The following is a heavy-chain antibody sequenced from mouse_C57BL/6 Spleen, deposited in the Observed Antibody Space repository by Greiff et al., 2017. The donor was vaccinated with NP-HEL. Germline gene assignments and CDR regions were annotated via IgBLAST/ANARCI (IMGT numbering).Heavy chain of an antibody. CDR3: ARRYYGSHYYAMDY. CDR2: ISDGGSYT. J-gene: IGHJ4*01. D-gene: IGHD1-1*01. CDR1: GFTFSSYA. Sequence: EVQVVESGGGLVKPGGSLKLSCAASGFTFSSYAMSWVRQTPEKRLEWVATISDGGSYTYYPDNVKGRFTISSDNAKNTLFLQMTSLRSEETAMYYCARRYYGSHYYAMDYWGQGTSVTVSS. V-gene: IGHV5-4*01.